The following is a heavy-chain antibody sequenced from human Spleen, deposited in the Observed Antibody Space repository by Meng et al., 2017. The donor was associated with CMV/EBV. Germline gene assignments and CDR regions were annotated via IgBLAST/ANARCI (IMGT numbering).Heavy chain of an antibody. CDR3: ARELGYCSSTSCHAQGFWFDP. V-gene: IGHV3-74*01. D-gene: IGHD2-2*01. Sequence: GESLKISCAASGFSFSKYWMHWVRQVPGKGLVWVSRTNEDGTITNYADSVKGRFTISRDNAKNSLYLQMNSLRAEDTAVYYCARELGYCSSTSCHAQGFWFDPWGQGTLVTVSS. CDR2: TNEDGTIT. J-gene: IGHJ5*02. CDR1: GFSFSKYW.